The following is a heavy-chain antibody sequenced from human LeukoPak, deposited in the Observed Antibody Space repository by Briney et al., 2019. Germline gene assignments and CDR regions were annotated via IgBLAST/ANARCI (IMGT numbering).Heavy chain of an antibody. CDR1: GFTFSTYW. CDR2: MNQDGSGR. CDR3: TREDRVGGSLDA. Sequence: GSLRLSCTASGFTFSTYWMSWVRQAPGKGLEWVASMNQDGSGRHYSDSVKGRFTISRDHAKNSVSLQMNSLRVEDTALYYCTREDRVGGSLDAWGQGTLVTVSS. V-gene: IGHV3-7*01. D-gene: IGHD1-26*01. J-gene: IGHJ5*02.